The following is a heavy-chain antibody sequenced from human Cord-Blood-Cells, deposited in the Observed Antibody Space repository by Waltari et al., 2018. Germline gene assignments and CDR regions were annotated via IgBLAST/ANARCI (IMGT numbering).Heavy chain of an antibody. CDR3: ARVNVSGTTYYYYGMDV. Sequence: QVQLQQWGAGLLKPSETLSLTCAVYGGSFSGYYWRWMRQPPGKGLGWIGEINHSGSPNYTPPLKGRVTISVDASKNRFSLKLSSVPAADTAVYYCARVNVSGTTYYYYGMDVWGQGTTVTVSS. D-gene: IGHD1-1*01. CDR1: GGSFSGYY. V-gene: IGHV4-34*01. J-gene: IGHJ6*02. CDR2: INHSGSP.